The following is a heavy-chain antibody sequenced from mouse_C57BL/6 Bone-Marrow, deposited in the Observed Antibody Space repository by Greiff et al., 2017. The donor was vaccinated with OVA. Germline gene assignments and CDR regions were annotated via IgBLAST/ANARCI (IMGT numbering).Heavy chain of an antibody. CDR3: ARVGYGNYWYFDV. Sequence: EVMLVESEGGLVQPGSSMKLSCTASGFTLSDYYMAWVRQVPEKGLEWVANINYDGSSTYYLDSLKSRFIISRDNAKNILYLQMSSLKSEDTATYYCARVGYGNYWYFDVWGTGTTVTVSS. CDR1: GFTLSDYY. CDR2: INYDGSST. D-gene: IGHD2-1*01. V-gene: IGHV5-16*01. J-gene: IGHJ1*03.